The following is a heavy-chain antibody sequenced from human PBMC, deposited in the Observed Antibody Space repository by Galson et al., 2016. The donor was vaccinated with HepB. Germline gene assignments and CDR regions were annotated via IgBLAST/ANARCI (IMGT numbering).Heavy chain of an antibody. CDR3: ARLAGYKYYYYGMDV. D-gene: IGHD5-24*01. V-gene: IGHV5-51*01. J-gene: IGHJ6*02. Sequence: QSGAEVKRSGESLKISCKASGYNFASYWIGWVRQMPGKGLEWMGIIYPGDSDTRYSPSFQGQVTISADTSISTAYLQWSSLRASDIAMYYCARLAGYKYYYYGMDVWGQGTTVIVSS. CDR1: GYNFASYW. CDR2: IYPGDSDT.